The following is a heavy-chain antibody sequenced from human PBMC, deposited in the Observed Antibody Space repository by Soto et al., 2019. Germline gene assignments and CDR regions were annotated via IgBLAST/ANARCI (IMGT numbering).Heavy chain of an antibody. Sequence: FIIKRMNWVRQAPGKGLEWVSYISSTSSTIYYADSVKGRFTISRDNAKNSLYLQINSLRDEDTAVYYCARDRYDFWSGYISTDAFQIWRQGTMVTVSS. CDR3: ARDRYDFWSGYISTDAFQI. J-gene: IGHJ3*02. D-gene: IGHD3-3*01. V-gene: IGHV3-48*02. CDR1: FIIKR. CDR2: ISSTSSTI.